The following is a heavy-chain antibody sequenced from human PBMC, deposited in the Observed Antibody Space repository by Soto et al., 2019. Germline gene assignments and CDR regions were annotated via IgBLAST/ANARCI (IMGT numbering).Heavy chain of an antibody. CDR1: GYAFTNYY. Sequence: ASVKVSCKASGYAFTNYYIYWVRQAPGQGLEWMGIINSGGGSTSYAQKFQGRVTMTRDTSTSTVYMELSSLRSEDTAVYYCARDLAGLTTVLYFYGMDVWG. CDR2: INSGGGST. J-gene: IGHJ6*02. D-gene: IGHD4-4*01. V-gene: IGHV1-46*01. CDR3: ARDLAGLTTVLYFYGMDV.